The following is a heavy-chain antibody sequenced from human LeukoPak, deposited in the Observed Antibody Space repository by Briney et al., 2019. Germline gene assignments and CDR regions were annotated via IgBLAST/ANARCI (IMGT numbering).Heavy chain of an antibody. CDR3: ARVGQWELLEDY. Sequence: GGPLRLSCEAFGFTFSSYSMNWFRQAPGKGLDWVSSISSSSSYIYYADSVKGRFTISRDNAKNSLYLQMNSLRAEDTAVYYCARVGQWELLEDYWGQGTLVTVSS. J-gene: IGHJ4*02. CDR1: GFTFSSYS. V-gene: IGHV3-21*01. D-gene: IGHD1-26*01. CDR2: ISSSSSYI.